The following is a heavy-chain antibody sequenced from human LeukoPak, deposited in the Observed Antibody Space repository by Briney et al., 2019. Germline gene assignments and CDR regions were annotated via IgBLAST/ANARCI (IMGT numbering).Heavy chain of an antibody. J-gene: IGHJ4*02. V-gene: IGHV3-7*01. D-gene: IGHD2-2*02. CDR2: IKQDGSEK. CDR1: GFTFSSYW. Sequence: GGSLRLSCAASGFTFSSYWLSWVRQAPGKGLEWVANIKQDGSEKYYVDSVKGRFTISRDNAKNSLYLQMNSLRAEDTAVYYCARGGYCSSTSCYNFDYWGQGTLVTVSS. CDR3: ARGGYCSSTSCYNFDY.